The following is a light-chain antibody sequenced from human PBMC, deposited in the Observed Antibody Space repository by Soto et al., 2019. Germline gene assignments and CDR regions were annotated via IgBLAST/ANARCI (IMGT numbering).Light chain of an antibody. CDR2: KDI. V-gene: IGLV3-25*02. CDR3: QSADSSGSYYV. CDR1: ALPKQY. J-gene: IGLJ1*01. Sequence: SYELTQPPSVPVSPGQTARITCSGDALPKQYAYWYQQKAGQAPVLVIQKDIERPSGIPERFSGSSSGTTVTLTISGVQAEDEADYYCQSADSSGSYYVFGTGTKVTVL.